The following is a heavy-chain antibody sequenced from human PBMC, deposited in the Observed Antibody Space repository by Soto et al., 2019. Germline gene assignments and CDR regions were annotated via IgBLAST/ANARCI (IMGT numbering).Heavy chain of an antibody. CDR1: GFTFSSYG. Sequence: PGGSLRLSCAASGFTFSSYGMHWVRQAPGKGLEWVAVIWYDGSNKYYADSVKGRFTISRDNSKNTLYLQMNSLRAEDTAVYYWARGNRITIFGVVTPHYYYYYGMDVWGQGTTVTVSS. J-gene: IGHJ6*02. CDR2: IWYDGSNK. V-gene: IGHV3-33*01. CDR3: ARGNRITIFGVVTPHYYYYYGMDV. D-gene: IGHD3-3*01.